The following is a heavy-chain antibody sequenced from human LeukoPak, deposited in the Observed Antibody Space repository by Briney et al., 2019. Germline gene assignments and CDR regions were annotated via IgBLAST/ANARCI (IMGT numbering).Heavy chain of an antibody. CDR3: ARGPGGSCVDY. D-gene: IGHD2-15*01. V-gene: IGHV4-34*01. Sequence: PSETLSLTCAVYGGSFSGYYWSWIRQPPGKGLEWIGEINHSGSTNYNPSLKSRVTISVDTSKNQFSLKLSSVTAADTAVYYCARGPGGSCVDYWGQGTLVTVSS. CDR2: INHSGST. J-gene: IGHJ4*02. CDR1: GGSFSGYY.